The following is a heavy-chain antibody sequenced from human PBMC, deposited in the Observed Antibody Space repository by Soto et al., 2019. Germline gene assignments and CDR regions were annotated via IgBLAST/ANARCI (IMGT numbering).Heavy chain of an antibody. CDR2: ISSSSSYI. J-gene: IGHJ4*02. V-gene: IGHV3-21*01. CDR3: ARGPHGVAGTIIDY. Sequence: GGSLRLSCAASGFTFSSYSMNWVRQAPGKGLEWVSSISSSSSYIYYAESVKGRFTISRDNAKNSLYLQMNSLRAEDTAVYYCARGPHGVAGTIIDYWGQGTLVTVSS. CDR1: GFTFSSYS. D-gene: IGHD6-19*01.